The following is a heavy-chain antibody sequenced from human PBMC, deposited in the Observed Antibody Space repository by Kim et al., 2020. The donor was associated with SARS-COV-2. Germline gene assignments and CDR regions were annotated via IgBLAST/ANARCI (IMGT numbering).Heavy chain of an antibody. CDR2: IYYSGST. J-gene: IGHJ3*02. CDR3: AREAKTNYYDSSGYPRNNDAFDI. V-gene: IGHV4-30-4*01. D-gene: IGHD3-22*01. CDR1: GGSISSCDYY. Sequence: SETLSLTCTVSGGSISSCDYYWSWIRQPPGKGLEGIGYIYYSGSTYYNPSLKSRVTISVDTSKNQFSLTLSSVTAADTAVYYCAREAKTNYYDSSGYPRNNDAFDIWGQGTMVTVSS.